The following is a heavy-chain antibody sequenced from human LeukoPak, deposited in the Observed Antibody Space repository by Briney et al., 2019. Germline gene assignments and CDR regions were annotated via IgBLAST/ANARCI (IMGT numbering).Heavy chain of an antibody. CDR1: GLTLSDQY. V-gene: IGHV3-72*01. CDR2: TTSKGNNYIT. J-gene: IGHJ6*04. D-gene: IGHD3-16*01. Sequence: GGSLRLSCVVSGLTLSDQYMEWVRQAPGKGLEWVCRTTSKGNNYITEYAASVRGRFTISRDDSRNSVYLQMNSLKTEDTAVYYCARMTFGGMDVWDKGATVTVSS. CDR3: ARMTFGGMDV.